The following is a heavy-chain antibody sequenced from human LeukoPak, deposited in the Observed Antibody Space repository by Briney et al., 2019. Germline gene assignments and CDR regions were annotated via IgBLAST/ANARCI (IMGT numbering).Heavy chain of an antibody. Sequence: ASVKVSCRASGYTFTGYYMHWVLQAPGQGLEWMGWINPNSGGTNYAQKFQGRVTMTRDTSISTAYMELSRLRSDDTAVYYCARGYCSSTSCYPFDYWGQGTLVTVSS. V-gene: IGHV1-2*02. CDR3: ARGYCSSTSCYPFDY. CDR1: GYTFTGYY. D-gene: IGHD2-2*01. J-gene: IGHJ4*02. CDR2: INPNSGGT.